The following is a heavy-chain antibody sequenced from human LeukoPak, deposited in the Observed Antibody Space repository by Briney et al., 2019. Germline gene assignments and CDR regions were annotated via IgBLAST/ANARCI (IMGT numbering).Heavy chain of an antibody. CDR3: ARTYYDSSGYYNYYYYYMDV. CDR1: GGTFSSYA. CDR2: IIPIFGTA. J-gene: IGHJ6*03. Sequence: SVKVSCKVSGGTFSSYAISWVRQAPGQGLEWMGGIIPIFGTANYAQKFQGRVTITADESTSTAYMELSSLRSEDTAVYYCARTYYDSSGYYNYYYYYMDVWGKGTTVTISS. D-gene: IGHD3-22*01. V-gene: IGHV1-69*01.